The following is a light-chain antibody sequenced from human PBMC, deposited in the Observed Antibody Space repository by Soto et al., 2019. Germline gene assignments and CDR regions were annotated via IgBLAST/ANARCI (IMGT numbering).Light chain of an antibody. J-gene: IGLJ3*02. CDR2: DVT. Sequence: QSALTQPASVSGSPGQSITISCTGTSNDIGANNYVSWYQQHPGKAPKLMIYDVTNRPSGVSDRFSGSKSGDTASLTISGLLPEDDADYYCSSYTSTNIGVFGGGTKLTVL. CDR3: SSYTSTNIGV. CDR1: SNDIGANNY. V-gene: IGLV2-14*03.